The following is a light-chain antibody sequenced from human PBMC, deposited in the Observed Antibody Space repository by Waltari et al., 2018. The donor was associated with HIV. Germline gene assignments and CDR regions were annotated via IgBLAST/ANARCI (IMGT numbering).Light chain of an antibody. CDR2: RNH. Sequence: QPGLTQPPSVSKGLGQTATLTCTVHDINVGGQAAACLQQHQGHPPKLLSYRNHNRPSGISQRFSASRSGNTASLPVTGLQPEDEADYYCSAWDGSLAAWVFGGGTKLTVL. CDR3: SAWDGSLAAWV. J-gene: IGLJ3*02. V-gene: IGLV10-54*04. CDR1: DINVGGQA.